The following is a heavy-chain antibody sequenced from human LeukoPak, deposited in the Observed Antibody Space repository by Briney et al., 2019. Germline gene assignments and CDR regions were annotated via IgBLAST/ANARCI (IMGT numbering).Heavy chain of an antibody. D-gene: IGHD3-3*01. CDR2: ISGSGGST. Sequence: GGSLRLSCAASGFTFSSYAMSWVRQAPGKGLEWVSAISGSGGSTYYADSVKGRFTISRDNSKNTLYLQMNSLRAEDTAVYYCAKDWLWSGNSKSDYWGQGTLVTVSS. J-gene: IGHJ4*02. CDR3: AKDWLWSGNSKSDY. CDR1: GFTFSSYA. V-gene: IGHV3-23*01.